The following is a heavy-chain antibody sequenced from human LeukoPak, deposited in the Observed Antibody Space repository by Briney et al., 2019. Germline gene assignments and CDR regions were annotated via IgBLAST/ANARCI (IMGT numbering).Heavy chain of an antibody. CDR2: IYTSGST. J-gene: IGHJ6*03. Sequence: KPSETLSLTCTVSGGSISSYYWSWIRQPAGKGLEWIGRIYTSGSTNYNPSLKSRVTMSVDTSKNQFSLKLSSVTAADTAVYYCAREKGPDYGDYGVNYYYYYYMDVWGKGTTVTVSS. CDR3: AREKGPDYGDYGVNYYYYYYMDV. V-gene: IGHV4-4*07. CDR1: GGSISSYY. D-gene: IGHD4-17*01.